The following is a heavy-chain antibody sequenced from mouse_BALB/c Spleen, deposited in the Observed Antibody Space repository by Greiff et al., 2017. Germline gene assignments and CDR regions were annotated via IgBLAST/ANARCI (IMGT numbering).Heavy chain of an antibody. Sequence: DVQLQESGGGLVKPGGSLKLSCAASGFTFSSYAMSWVRQTPEKRLEWVASISSGGSTYYPDSVKGRFTISRDNARNILYLQMSSLRSEDTAMYYCAREDPYGPFAYWGQGTLVTVSA. CDR2: ISSGGST. CDR1: GFTFSSYA. J-gene: IGHJ3*01. CDR3: AREDPYGPFAY. D-gene: IGHD1-1*02. V-gene: IGHV5-6-5*01.